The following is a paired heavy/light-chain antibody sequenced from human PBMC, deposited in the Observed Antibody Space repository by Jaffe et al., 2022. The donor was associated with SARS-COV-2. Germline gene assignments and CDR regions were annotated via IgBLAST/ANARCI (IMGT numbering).Light chain of an antibody. V-gene: IGLV3-1*01. Sequence: SYELAQPPSVSVSPGQTANITCSGDKLGDRYTCWYQHKAGQPPELLLYQDEKRPSWIPARFSGSNSGNTATLTITETQPVDEADYYCQTWDTSTAVVFGGGTRLTVL. CDR1: KLGDRY. J-gene: IGLJ3*02. CDR2: QDE. CDR3: QTWDTSTAVV.
Heavy chain of an antibody. J-gene: IGHJ6*03. CDR2: VRSQIDGGTT. D-gene: IGHD2-2*01. Sequence: EERLVESGGGLAKPGESLRLSCAASGITFENVWMSWVRQAPGKGLEWVGLVRSQIDGGTTDHAAPVNGRFTISRDDSTKTLSLQMNSLKIEDTGVYYCAATLGNCGPTTCSGAVEDHYYYMDVWGKGTTVIVSS. CDR1: GITFENVW. V-gene: IGHV3-15*01. CDR3: AATLGNCGPTTCSGAVEDHYYYMDV.